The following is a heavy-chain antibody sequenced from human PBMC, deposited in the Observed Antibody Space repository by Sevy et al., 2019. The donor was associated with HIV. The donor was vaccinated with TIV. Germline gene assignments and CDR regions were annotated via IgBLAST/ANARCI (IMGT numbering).Heavy chain of an antibody. J-gene: IGHJ4*02. D-gene: IGHD6-25*01. CDR1: GDSISSSHW. CDR2: MYHRGTT. Sequence: SETLSLTCSVSGDSISSSHWWSWVRQTPGKGLEWIGDMYHRGTTNYNPSPKSRVIISVDKSKNQFSLKLTSVTAADTAVYYCAAAAGTDVLGYYFGSWVQGTQVTVSS. CDR3: AAAAGTDVLGYYFGS. V-gene: IGHV4-4*02.